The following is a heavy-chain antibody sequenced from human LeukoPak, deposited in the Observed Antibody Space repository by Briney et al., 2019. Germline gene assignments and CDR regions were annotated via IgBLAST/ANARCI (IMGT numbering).Heavy chain of an antibody. CDR2: ISSSGSTI. CDR3: AREFFRGYTFDY. J-gene: IGHJ4*02. V-gene: IGHV3-48*03. CDR1: GFTFSSYE. Sequence: GSLRLSCAASGFTFSSYEMNWVRQAPGKGLEWVSYISSSGSTIYYADSVKGRFTISRDNAKNSLYLQMNSLRAEDTAVYSCAREFFRGYTFDYWGQGTLVTVSS. D-gene: IGHD2-2*02.